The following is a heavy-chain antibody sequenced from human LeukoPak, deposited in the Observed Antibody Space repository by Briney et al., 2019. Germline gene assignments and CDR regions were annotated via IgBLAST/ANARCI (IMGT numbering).Heavy chain of an antibody. D-gene: IGHD3-16*01. CDR2: ILNDGSQE. Sequence: GRSLRLSCAASGFTFSSYGMHWVRQAPGKGLEWVAVILNDGSQEKYADSVKGRFTISRDNSKNTLFLQMNSLRAEDTAAYYCARDDALGDNALDIWGQGTMVTVSS. V-gene: IGHV3-33*01. CDR3: ARDDALGDNALDI. CDR1: GFTFSSYG. J-gene: IGHJ3*02.